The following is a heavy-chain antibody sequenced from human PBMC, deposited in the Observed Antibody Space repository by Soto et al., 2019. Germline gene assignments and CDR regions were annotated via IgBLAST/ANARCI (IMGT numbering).Heavy chain of an antibody. J-gene: IGHJ4*02. D-gene: IGHD4-17*01. Sequence: QVQLVQSGAEVKKPGASVKVSCKASGYTFTSYDINWVRQATGQGLECMGWMNPNSGNTGYAQKFQGIVTMTRNSSISTAYMELSSLRSADTSVYYWARTRYGDNVDYWGQGTLVTVSS. CDR3: ARTRYGDNVDY. V-gene: IGHV1-8*01. CDR1: GYTFTSYD. CDR2: MNPNSGNT.